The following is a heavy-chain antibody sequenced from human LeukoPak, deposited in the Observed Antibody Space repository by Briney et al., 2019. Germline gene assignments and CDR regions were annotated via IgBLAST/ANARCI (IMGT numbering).Heavy chain of an antibody. J-gene: IGHJ4*02. Sequence: PSETLSLTCSVSGGSISIYYWSWIRQPPGRGLEWIGYIYNSGSTNYNPSLKSRVTISVDTSKNQFSLKLTSVTGADTAVYYCARKYYYGSGSYYNYWGQGTLVTVSS. CDR1: GGSISIYY. V-gene: IGHV4-59*01. D-gene: IGHD3-10*01. CDR2: IYNSGST. CDR3: ARKYYYGSGSYYNY.